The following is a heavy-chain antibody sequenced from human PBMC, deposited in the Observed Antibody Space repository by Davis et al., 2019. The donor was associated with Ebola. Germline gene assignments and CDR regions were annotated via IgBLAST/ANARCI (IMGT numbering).Heavy chain of an antibody. D-gene: IGHD3-16*02. Sequence: GSLRLSCAVSSGSISSSNWWTWVRQPPGKGPEWIGGIYHSGSTYYNPSLKSRVTISVEKSKNQFSLKLTSVTAADTAMYYCVRVNGDYYYYGLDVWGQGTTVTVSS. CDR2: IYHSGST. V-gene: IGHV4-4*02. CDR1: SGSISSSNW. CDR3: VRVNGDYYYYGLDV. J-gene: IGHJ6*02.